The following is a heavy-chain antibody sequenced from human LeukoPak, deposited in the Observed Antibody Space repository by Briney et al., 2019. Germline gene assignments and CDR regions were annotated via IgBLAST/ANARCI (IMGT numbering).Heavy chain of an antibody. D-gene: IGHD6-19*01. Sequence: GGSLRLSCAASGFTFNYYGMHWVRQAPGKGLEWVAFIRYEKNEKYYADSVKGRFTISRDNSKKTLYLEMNSLKTEDTAVYYCTILDNSGWHCFDYWGQGTLVTVSS. CDR1: GFTFNYYG. CDR3: TILDNSGWHCFDY. V-gene: IGHV3-30*02. CDR2: IRYEKNEK. J-gene: IGHJ4*02.